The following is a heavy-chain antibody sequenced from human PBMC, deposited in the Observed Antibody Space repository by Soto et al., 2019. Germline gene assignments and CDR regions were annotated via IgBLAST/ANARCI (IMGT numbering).Heavy chain of an antibody. J-gene: IGHJ4*02. D-gene: IGHD6-6*01. CDR3: AREILIAARRVFYY. V-gene: IGHV4-31*03. Sequence: SETLSLTCTVSGGSISSGGYYWSWIRQHPGKGLEWIGYIYYSGSTYYNPSLKSRVTISVDTSKNQFSLKLSSVTAADTAVYYCAREILIAARRVFYYWGQGTLVTVSS. CDR1: GGSISSGGYY. CDR2: IYYSGST.